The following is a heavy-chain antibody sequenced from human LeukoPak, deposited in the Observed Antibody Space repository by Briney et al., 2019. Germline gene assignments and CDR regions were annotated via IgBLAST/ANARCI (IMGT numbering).Heavy chain of an antibody. V-gene: IGHV3-23*01. CDR2: ISGSGGST. D-gene: IGHD3-3*01. J-gene: IGHJ4*02. CDR3: AKEYYDFWSGYPHDY. CDR1: GFTFSSYA. Sequence: GGPLRLSCAASGFTFSSYAMSWVRQAPGKGLEWVSAISGSGGSTYYADSVKGRFTISRDNSKNTLYLQMNSLRAEDTAVYYCAKEYYDFWSGYPHDYWGQGTLVTVSS.